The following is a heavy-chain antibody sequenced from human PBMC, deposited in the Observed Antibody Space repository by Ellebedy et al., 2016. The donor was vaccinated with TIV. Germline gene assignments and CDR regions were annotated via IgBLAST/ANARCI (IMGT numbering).Heavy chain of an antibody. D-gene: IGHD6-13*01. CDR2: IIPIFGTA. CDR3: ARVRTAWYSSSSKYFDY. CDR1: GGTFSSYA. Sequence: AASVKVSCKASGGTFSSYAISWVRQAPGQGLEWMGGIIPIFGTANYAQKFQGRVTITADESTSTAYMELSSLRSEDTAVYYCARVRTAWYSSSSKYFDYWGQGTLVTVSS. J-gene: IGHJ4*02. V-gene: IGHV1-69*13.